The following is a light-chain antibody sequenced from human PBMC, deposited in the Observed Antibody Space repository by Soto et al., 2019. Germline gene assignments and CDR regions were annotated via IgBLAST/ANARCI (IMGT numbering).Light chain of an antibody. CDR3: HQYGSSTPYT. V-gene: IGKV3-20*01. CDR2: AAS. Sequence: IVLTQSPGTLSLSPGERATLSCRASQSVSSSYVSWFQQKPGQPPRLLIYAASSRATGIPDRFSGSGSGTDFTLSISRLEPEDFAVYYCHQYGSSTPYTFGQGTKVEIK. J-gene: IGKJ2*01. CDR1: QSVSSSY.